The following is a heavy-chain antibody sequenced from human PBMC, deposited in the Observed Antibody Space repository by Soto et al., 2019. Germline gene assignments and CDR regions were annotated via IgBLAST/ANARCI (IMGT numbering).Heavy chain of an antibody. J-gene: IGHJ4*02. CDR3: AAGGGLPRYY. Sequence: SETLSLSYAVSGGSIRSGGYSWSWIRQPPGKGLEWIGYIYHSGSTYYNPSLTSRVTISVDRSKNQFSLKLSSVTAADTAVYYCAAGGGLPRYYWGQGTLVTVSS. V-gene: IGHV4-30-2*01. CDR2: IYHSGST. D-gene: IGHD5-12*01. CDR1: GGSIRSGGYS.